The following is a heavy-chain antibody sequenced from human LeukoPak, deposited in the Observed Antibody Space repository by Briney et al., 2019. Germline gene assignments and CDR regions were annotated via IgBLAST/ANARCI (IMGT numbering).Heavy chain of an antibody. CDR1: GFTFSNAW. CDR3: ARGPDYYDSSGYL. Sequence: GGSLRLSCAASGFTFSNAWMSWVRQAPGKGLEWVSVIYSGGSTYYADSVKGRFTISRDNSKNTLYLQMNSLRAEDTAVYYCARGPDYYDSSGYLRGQGTLVTVSS. V-gene: IGHV3-53*01. D-gene: IGHD3-22*01. J-gene: IGHJ4*02. CDR2: IYSGGST.